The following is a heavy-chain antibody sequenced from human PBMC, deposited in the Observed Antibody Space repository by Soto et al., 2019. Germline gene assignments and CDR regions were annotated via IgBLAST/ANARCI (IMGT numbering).Heavy chain of an antibody. CDR1: GGSISSSSYY. V-gene: IGHV3-23*01. CDR2: ISGSGGST. Sequence: PSETLSLTCTVSGGSISSSSYYWGWIRQPPGKGLEWVSAISGSGGSTYYADSVKGRFTISRDNSKNTLYLQMNSLRAEDTAVYYCAKEEYSSSFFDYWGQGTLVTVSS. CDR3: AKEEYSSSFFDY. D-gene: IGHD6-6*01. J-gene: IGHJ4*02.